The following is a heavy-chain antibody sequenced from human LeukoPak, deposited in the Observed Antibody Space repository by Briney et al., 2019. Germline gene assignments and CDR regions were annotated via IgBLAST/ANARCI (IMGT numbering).Heavy chain of an antibody. CDR3: ASVPTKFDWLLFDY. CDR2: ISSSGSTI. Sequence: GGSLRLSCAASGFTFSSYEMNWVRQAPEKGLEWVSYISSSGSTIYYADSVKGRFTISRDNAKNSLYLQMNSLRAEDTAVYYCASVPTKFDWLLFDYWGQGTLVTVSS. D-gene: IGHD3-9*01. V-gene: IGHV3-48*03. CDR1: GFTFSSYE. J-gene: IGHJ4*02.